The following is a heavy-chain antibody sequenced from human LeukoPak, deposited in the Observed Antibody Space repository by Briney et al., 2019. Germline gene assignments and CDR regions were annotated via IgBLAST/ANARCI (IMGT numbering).Heavy chain of an antibody. Sequence: GGSLRLSCAASGFTFSSYAMHWVRLALGKGLEWVAVISSDGSNKYYADSVKGRFTISRDNAKNTLYLQMNSLRAEDTAVYYCARAFCSGATCYSMDYWGQGTLVTVSS. V-gene: IGHV3-30*04. J-gene: IGHJ4*02. CDR3: ARAFCSGATCYSMDY. CDR1: GFTFSSYA. CDR2: ISSDGSNK. D-gene: IGHD2-15*01.